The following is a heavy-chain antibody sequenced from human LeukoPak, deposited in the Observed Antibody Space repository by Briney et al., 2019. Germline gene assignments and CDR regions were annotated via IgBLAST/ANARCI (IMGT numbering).Heavy chain of an antibody. V-gene: IGHV4-34*01. CDR2: INHSGST. Sequence: PSETLSLTCAVYGGSFSGYYWSWIRQPPGKGLEWIGEINHSGSTNYNPSLKSRVTISVDTSKNQFSLKLSSVTAADTAVYYCARVTMIVVVNWFDPWGQGTLVTVSP. D-gene: IGHD3-22*01. CDR3: ARVTMIVVVNWFDP. J-gene: IGHJ5*02. CDR1: GGSFSGYY.